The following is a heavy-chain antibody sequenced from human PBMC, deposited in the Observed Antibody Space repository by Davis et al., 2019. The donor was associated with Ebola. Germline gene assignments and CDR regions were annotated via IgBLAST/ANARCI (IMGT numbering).Heavy chain of an antibody. J-gene: IGHJ4*02. Sequence: SVKVSCKASGGTFSSYAISWVRQAPGQGLEWMGGIIPIFGTANYAQKFRGRVTITAEESTSTAYMELSSLRSEDTAVYYCARDLGSGSYFFFYWGQGTLVTVSS. CDR3: ARDLGSGSYFFFY. D-gene: IGHD1-26*01. CDR1: GGTFSSYA. V-gene: IGHV1-69*13. CDR2: IIPIFGTA.